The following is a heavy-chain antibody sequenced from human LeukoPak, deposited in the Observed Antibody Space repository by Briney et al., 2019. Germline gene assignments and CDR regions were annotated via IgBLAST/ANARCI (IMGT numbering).Heavy chain of an antibody. CDR1: GGTFSSYA. D-gene: IGHD3-22*01. V-gene: IGHV1-69*05. CDR3: AGGDYYDSSGYYQQFDY. CDR2: IIPIFGTA. J-gene: IGHJ4*02. Sequence: ASVKVSCKASGGTFSSYAISWVRQAPGQGLEWMGGIIPIFGTANYAQKSQGRVTITTDESTSTAYMELSSLRSEDTAVYYCAGGDYYDSSGYYQQFDYWGQGTLVTVSS.